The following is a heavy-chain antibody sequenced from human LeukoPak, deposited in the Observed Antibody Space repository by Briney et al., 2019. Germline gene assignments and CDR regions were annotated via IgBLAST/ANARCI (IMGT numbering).Heavy chain of an antibody. J-gene: IGHJ5*02. V-gene: IGHV1-2*02. Sequence: ASVTVSCKVSGYTFTGYCIHWVRQAPGQGLEWMGWINPNNGGTKYAQRYQDRVTMTRDTSISTAYMELSSLRSDDTAVYYCARDPRGYSGYENWFDPWGQGTLVTVSS. CDR2: INPNNGGT. D-gene: IGHD5-12*01. CDR1: GYTFTGYC. CDR3: ARDPRGYSGYENWFDP.